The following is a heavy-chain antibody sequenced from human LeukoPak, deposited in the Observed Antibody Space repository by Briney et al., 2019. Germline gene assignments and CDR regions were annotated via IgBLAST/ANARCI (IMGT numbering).Heavy chain of an antibody. Sequence: SETLSLTCTVSGGSISSYYWSWIRQPPGKGLEWIGYIYYSGSTNYNPSLKSRVTISVDTSKNQFSLKLSSVTAADTAVYYCARTGGIVVVAATVDYWGQGTLVTVSS. V-gene: IGHV4-59*08. CDR1: GGSISSYY. CDR3: ARTGGIVVVAATVDY. CDR2: IYYSGST. D-gene: IGHD2-15*01. J-gene: IGHJ4*02.